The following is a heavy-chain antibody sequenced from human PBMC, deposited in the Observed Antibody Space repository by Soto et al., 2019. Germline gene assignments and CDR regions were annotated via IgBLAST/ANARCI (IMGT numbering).Heavy chain of an antibody. CDR2: MYHSGST. V-gene: IGHV4-4*02. CDR1: GGSISSSNW. CDR3: ARAHCSGGSCYSVPHWFDP. D-gene: IGHD2-15*01. J-gene: IGHJ5*02. Sequence: QVQLQESGPGLVKPSGTLSLTCAVSGGSISSSNWWSWVRQPPGKGLEWIGEMYHSGSTNHNPPHKRRAIISVDKPKNQFPLKLSSVTAADPSGYYCARAHCSGGSCYSVPHWFDPWGQGTLVTVSS.